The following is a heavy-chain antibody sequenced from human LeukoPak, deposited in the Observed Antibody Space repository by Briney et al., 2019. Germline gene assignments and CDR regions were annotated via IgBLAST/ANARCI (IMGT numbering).Heavy chain of an antibody. CDR1: GFTFSSYG. D-gene: IGHD2-2*01. CDR3: AKVGYCSSTSCYRNYYYYYMDV. Sequence: GGSLRLSCAASGFTFSSYGMHWVRQAPGKGLEWVAFIRYDGSNKYYADSVKGRFTISRDNSKNTLFLQMNSLRVEDTAVYYCAKVGYCSSTSCYRNYYYYYMDVWGKGTTVTVSS. J-gene: IGHJ6*03. V-gene: IGHV3-30*02. CDR2: IRYDGSNK.